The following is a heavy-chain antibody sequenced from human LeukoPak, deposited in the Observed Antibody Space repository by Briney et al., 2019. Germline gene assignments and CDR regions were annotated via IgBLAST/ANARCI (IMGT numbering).Heavy chain of an antibody. CDR2: IYHSGST. Sequence: PSETLSLTWTVSGYSISSGYYWGWIRQPPGKGLEWIGSIYHSGSTYYNPSLKSRVTISVDTSKNQFSLKLSSVTAADTAVYYCARDSQLPDIDYWGQGTLVTVSS. V-gene: IGHV4-38-2*02. CDR3: ARDSQLPDIDY. J-gene: IGHJ4*02. CDR1: GYSISSGYY. D-gene: IGHD2-2*01.